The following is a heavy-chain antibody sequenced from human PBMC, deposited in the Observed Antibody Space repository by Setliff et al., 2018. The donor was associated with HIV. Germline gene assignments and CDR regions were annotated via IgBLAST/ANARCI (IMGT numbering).Heavy chain of an antibody. J-gene: IGHJ4*02. D-gene: IGHD1-1*01. V-gene: IGHV7-4-1*02. CDR2: INTNTGNP. CDR1: GYTFTTYS. Sequence: ASVKVSCKASGYTFTTYSIIWVRQAPGQGLEWMGWINTNTGNPMYPQDFTGRFVFTLDTSVSTAYLQISSLKAEDTAVYYCARAIRQTGTGDYFDYWGQGTLVTVSS. CDR3: ARAIRQTGTGDYFDY.